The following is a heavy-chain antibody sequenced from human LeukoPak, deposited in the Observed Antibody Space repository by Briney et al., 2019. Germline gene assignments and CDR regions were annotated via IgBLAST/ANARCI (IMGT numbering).Heavy chain of an antibody. V-gene: IGHV4-59*08. CDR3: ARFGYSYGSVFDY. J-gene: IGHJ4*02. D-gene: IGHD5-18*01. Sequence: SETLSLTCTVSGGSISTYYWSWIRQPPGKGLEWLGYIFYTGSTNYNPSLKSRVTMSIDTSKNQFSLKVTSVTAADTAVYYCARFGYSYGSVFDYWGQGTLVTVSS. CDR2: IFYTGST. CDR1: GGSISTYY.